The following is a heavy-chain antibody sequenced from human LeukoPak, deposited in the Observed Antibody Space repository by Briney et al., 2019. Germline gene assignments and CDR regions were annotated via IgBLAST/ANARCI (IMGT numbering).Heavy chain of an antibody. V-gene: IGHV4-39*01. D-gene: IGHD2-2*01. CDR2: THYSGRT. J-gene: IGHJ3*02. CDR3: ARRNVVVPAAMARAFDI. CDR1: GDSISSSTNY. Sequence: SETLGLTCTVSGDSISSSTNYWGWIRQPPGKGLEWIGNTHYSGRTYYNPSLKSRVTISVDTSKNQFSLKLSSVTAADTAVYYCARRNVVVPAAMARAFDIWGQGTMVTVSS.